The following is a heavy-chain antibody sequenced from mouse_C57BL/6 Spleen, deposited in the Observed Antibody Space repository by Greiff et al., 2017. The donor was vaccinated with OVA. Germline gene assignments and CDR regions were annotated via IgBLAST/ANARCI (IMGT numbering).Heavy chain of an antibody. Sequence: QVQLQQSGADLARPGASVKMSCKASGYTFTSYTMHWVKQRPGQGLEWIGYINPSSGYTKYNQKFKDKATLTADKSSRTAYMQLRSLTSEDSAVYYCASLLDYAMDYWGQGTSVTVSS. CDR1: GYTFTSYT. CDR2: INPSSGYT. J-gene: IGHJ4*01. D-gene: IGHD2-10*01. V-gene: IGHV1-4*01. CDR3: ASLLDYAMDY.